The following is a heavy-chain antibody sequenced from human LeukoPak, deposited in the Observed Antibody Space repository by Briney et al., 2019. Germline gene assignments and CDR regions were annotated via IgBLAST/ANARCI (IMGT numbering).Heavy chain of an antibody. D-gene: IGHD5-18*01. CDR1: GGSISSSSYY. J-gene: IGHJ4*02. CDR3: AIPLDTAMGPFDY. CDR2: IYYSGST. V-gene: IGHV4-39*01. Sequence: SETLSLTCTVSGGSISSSSYYWGWIRQPPGKGLEWIGSIYYSGSTYYNPSLKSRVTISVDTSKNQFSLKLSSVTAADTAVYYCAIPLDTAMGPFDYWGQGTLVTVSS.